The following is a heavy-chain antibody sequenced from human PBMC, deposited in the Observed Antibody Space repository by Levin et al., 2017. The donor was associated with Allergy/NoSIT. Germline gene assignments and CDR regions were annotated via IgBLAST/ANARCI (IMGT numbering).Heavy chain of an antibody. CDR1: GFTFSNAW. Sequence: GESLKISCAASGFTFSNAWMSWVRQAPGKGLEWVGRIKTKTDGGTTDYAAPVKGRFTLSRDDSKNTLYLQMNSLKTEDTAVYYCTTAVYCSSTSCRHFDYWGQGTLVTVSS. CDR2: IKTKTDGGTT. V-gene: IGHV3-15*01. J-gene: IGHJ4*02. D-gene: IGHD2-2*01. CDR3: TTAVYCSSTSCRHFDY.